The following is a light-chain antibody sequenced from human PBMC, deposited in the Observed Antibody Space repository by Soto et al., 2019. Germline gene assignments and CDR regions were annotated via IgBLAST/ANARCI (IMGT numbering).Light chain of an antibody. CDR1: QSVSSSY. V-gene: IGKV3-20*01. Sequence: ELVLTQSPGTLSLSPGERATLSCRASQSVSSSYLAWYQQKPGQAPRFLIYGASSRATGIPDRFSGSGSGTDFTLTISRLEPEDFAVYYCQQYGSSPYTFGQGTKVDIK. J-gene: IGKJ2*01. CDR2: GAS. CDR3: QQYGSSPYT.